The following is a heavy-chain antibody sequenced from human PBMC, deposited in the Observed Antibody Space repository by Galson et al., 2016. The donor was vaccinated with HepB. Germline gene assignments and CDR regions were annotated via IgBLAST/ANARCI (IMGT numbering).Heavy chain of an antibody. CDR1: GFSVTTTGVG. CDR2: IYWDDNE. Sequence: PALVKPTQTLTLTCAFSGFSVTTTGVGVGWVRQPPGKALEWLALIYWDDNERYNPSLKSRLTLTKDASKNQVVLTMTNMDPVDSATYCCAHRGSGWYRFDYWGQGILVTVSS. J-gene: IGHJ4*02. V-gene: IGHV2-5*02. D-gene: IGHD6-19*01. CDR3: AHRGSGWYRFDY.